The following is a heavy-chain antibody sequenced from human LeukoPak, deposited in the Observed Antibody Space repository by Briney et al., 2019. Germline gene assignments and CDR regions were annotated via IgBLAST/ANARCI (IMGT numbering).Heavy chain of an antibody. V-gene: IGHV3-21*01. Sequence: GGSLRLSCAASGFTFSSYNMNWVRQAPGKGLEWVSSITSGSSYIYYADSVKGRFTVSRDNAKNSLYLQMNSLRAEDTAVYYCARDPYSGSYGNYYYYFMDVWGKGTTVTISS. D-gene: IGHD1-26*01. CDR1: GFTFSSYN. CDR2: ITSGSSYI. J-gene: IGHJ6*03. CDR3: ARDPYSGSYGNYYYYFMDV.